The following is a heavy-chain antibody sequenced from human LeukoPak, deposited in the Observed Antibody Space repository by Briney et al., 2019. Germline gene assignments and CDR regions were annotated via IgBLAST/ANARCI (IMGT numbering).Heavy chain of an antibody. V-gene: IGHV1-2*02. J-gene: IGHJ4*02. Sequence: ASVKVSCKASGYTFTGYYMHWVRQAPGQGLEWMGWINPNSGGTSYAQKFQGRVTMTRDTSISTAYMELSRLRSDDSAVYYCARGEKGYSSGWSLHWVYWGQGTLVTVSS. CDR2: INPNSGGT. CDR1: GYTFTGYY. CDR3: ARGEKGYSSGWSLHWVY. D-gene: IGHD6-19*01.